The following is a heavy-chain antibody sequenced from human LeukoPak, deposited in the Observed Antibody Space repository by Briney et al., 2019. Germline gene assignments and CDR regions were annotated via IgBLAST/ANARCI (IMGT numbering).Heavy chain of an antibody. CDR1: SSSSYY. CDR2: IYPGHSDT. Sequence: SSSSYYWGWIREPPGKGLEWMGIIYPGHSDTRYSPSFQGQVSISADKSISTAYLQWSSLKASDTAMYYCARGLYSSGWYGYYFDYWGQGTLVTVSS. V-gene: IGHV5-51*01. D-gene: IGHD6-19*01. J-gene: IGHJ4*02. CDR3: ARGLYSSGWYGYYFDY.